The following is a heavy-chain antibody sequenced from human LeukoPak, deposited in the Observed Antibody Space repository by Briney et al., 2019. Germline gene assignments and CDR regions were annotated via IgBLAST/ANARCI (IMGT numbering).Heavy chain of an antibody. Sequence: NSSETLSLTCTVSGYSIRSGYYWGWIRQPPGKGLEWIGSLYHSGSTYYNPSLKSRVTISVDTSKNQFSLKLSSVTAADTAVYYCARAHIVVVTALGDPSYYFDYWGQGTLVTVSS. V-gene: IGHV4-38-2*02. J-gene: IGHJ4*02. CDR2: LYHSGST. CDR3: ARAHIVVVTALGDPSYYFDY. CDR1: GYSIRSGYY. D-gene: IGHD2-21*02.